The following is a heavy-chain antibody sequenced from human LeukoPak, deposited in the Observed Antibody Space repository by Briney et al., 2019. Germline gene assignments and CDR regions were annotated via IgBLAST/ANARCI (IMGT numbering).Heavy chain of an antibody. CDR1: GFLFSDSA. Sequence: GGSLRLSCKVSGFLFSDSAIHWVRHAAGKGLEWVGRIRSKAHSGETGYADSVKGRFTISRDDSKDTSYLQMNSLRPEDTALYYCTSPAHDFDLWSGYYSFWGHGTQVTVSS. CDR3: TSPAHDFDLWSGYYSF. D-gene: IGHD3-3*01. J-gene: IGHJ4*01. CDR2: IRSKAHSGET. V-gene: IGHV3-73*01.